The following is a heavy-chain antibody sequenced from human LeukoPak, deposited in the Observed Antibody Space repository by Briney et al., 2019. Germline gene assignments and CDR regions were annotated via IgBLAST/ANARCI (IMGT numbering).Heavy chain of an antibody. CDR3: ARRTGTTPYNWFDP. CDR2: VIPIFGTA. CDR1: GGTFSSYA. V-gene: IGHV1-69*13. Sequence: GASVKVSCKASGGTFSSYAISWVRQAPGQGLEWMGGVIPIFGTANYAQKFQGRVTITADESTSTAYMELSSLRSEDTAVYYCARRTGTTPYNWFDPWGQGTLVTVSS. J-gene: IGHJ5*02. D-gene: IGHD1-7*01.